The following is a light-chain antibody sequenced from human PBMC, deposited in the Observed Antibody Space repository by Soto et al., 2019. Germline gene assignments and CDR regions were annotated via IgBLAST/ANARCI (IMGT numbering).Light chain of an antibody. Sequence: EIVMTQSPATLSVSLGERATLSCRASQSVSSNLAWYQQKPGQAPRLLIYDTSTRATGIPARFSGSGSGTEFTLTISSLQSEDFAVYYCQQYNNWPSTFGGGTKVEIK. CDR2: DTS. CDR3: QQYNNWPST. CDR1: QSVSSN. V-gene: IGKV3-15*01. J-gene: IGKJ4*01.